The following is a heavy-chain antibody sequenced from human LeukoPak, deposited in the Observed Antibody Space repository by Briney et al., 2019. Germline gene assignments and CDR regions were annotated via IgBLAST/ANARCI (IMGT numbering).Heavy chain of an antibody. CDR1: GGSIGSYY. Sequence: SETLSLTCTVSGGSIGSYYWSWVRQPPGKGLEWIGYIYYSGSTNYNPSLKSRVTISVDTSKNQFSLKLSSVTAADTAVYYCARVNGYSYGFDYWGQGTLVTVSS. V-gene: IGHV4-59*01. CDR3: ARVNGYSYGFDY. J-gene: IGHJ4*02. D-gene: IGHD5-18*01. CDR2: IYYSGST.